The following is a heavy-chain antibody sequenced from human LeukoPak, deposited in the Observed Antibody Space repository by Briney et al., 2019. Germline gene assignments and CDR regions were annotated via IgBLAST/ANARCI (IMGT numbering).Heavy chain of an antibody. CDR3: ATAPEWLGFDY. Sequence: ASVKVSCKATGFTFTNYDINWVRQATGQGLEWMGWMNPINGNTGYAQKFQGRVTMTRDTSISTAYMELRSLTSEDTAVYYCATAPEWLGFDYWGQETLVTVSS. CDR1: GFTFTNYD. J-gene: IGHJ4*02. D-gene: IGHD6-19*01. CDR2: MNPINGNT. V-gene: IGHV1-8*01.